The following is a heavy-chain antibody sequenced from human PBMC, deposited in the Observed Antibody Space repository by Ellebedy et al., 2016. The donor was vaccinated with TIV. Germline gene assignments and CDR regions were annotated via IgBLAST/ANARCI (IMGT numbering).Heavy chain of an antibody. V-gene: IGHV3-7*03. J-gene: IGHJ3*02. CDR3: ARDTGGTDAFDI. CDR2: IKQDGSAK. D-gene: IGHD2-8*02. Sequence: GGSLRLSCAASGFTFTSYWMSWVRQAPGKGLEWVANIKQDGSAKYYVDSVKGRFTISRDNAKNSLYLQMNTLRAEDTAVYYCARDTGGTDAFDIWGQGTLVTVAS. CDR1: GFTFTSYW.